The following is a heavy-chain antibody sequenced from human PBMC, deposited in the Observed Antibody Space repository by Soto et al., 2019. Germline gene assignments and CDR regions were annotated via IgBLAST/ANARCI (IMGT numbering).Heavy chain of an antibody. J-gene: IGHJ6*02. D-gene: IGHD3-10*01. Sequence: PGESLKISCKGSGYSFTSYWIGWVRQMPGKGLXXXXXXXXXXSDTRYSPSFQGQVTISADKSISTAYLQWSSLKASDTAMYYCARGSGGMDVWGQGTTVTVSS. CDR2: XXXXXSDT. CDR3: ARGSGGMDV. V-gene: IGHV5-51*01. CDR1: GYSFTSYW.